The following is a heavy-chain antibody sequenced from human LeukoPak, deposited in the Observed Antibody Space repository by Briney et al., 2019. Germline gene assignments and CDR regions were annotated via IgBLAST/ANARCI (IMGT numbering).Heavy chain of an antibody. V-gene: IGHV3-53*01. D-gene: IGHD3-22*01. J-gene: IGHJ4*02. CDR3: ARGLGDYFDSGGAN. Sequence: GGSLRLSCAASGFTFSSYAMHWVRQAPGKGLEWVSVIYSGGNTYYADSVKGRFTISRDNSRNTLYLQMNSLRAEDTAVYYCARGLGDYFDSGGANWGQGTLVTVSS. CDR2: IYSGGNT. CDR1: GFTFSSYA.